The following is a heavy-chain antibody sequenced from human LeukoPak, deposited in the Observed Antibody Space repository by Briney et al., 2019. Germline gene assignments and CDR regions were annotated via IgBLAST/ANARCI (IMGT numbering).Heavy chain of an antibody. CDR1: GGSIRSYY. J-gene: IGHJ6*02. CDR2: IYYSGST. D-gene: IGHD3-3*01. CDR3: ARGRKERDYDFWSGLQQYYYYGMDV. Sequence: SETLSLTCTVSGGSIRSYYWGWIRQPPGKGLEWIGYIYYSGSTTHNPSLKSRVTMSVDTPKNQFSLKLSSVTAADTAVYYCARGRKERDYDFWSGLQQYYYYGMDVWGQGTTVTVSS. V-gene: IGHV4-59*01.